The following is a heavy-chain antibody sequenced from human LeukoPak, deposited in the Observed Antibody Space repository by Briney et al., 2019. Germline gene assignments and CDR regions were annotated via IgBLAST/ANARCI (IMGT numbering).Heavy chain of an antibody. CDR2: IDHTGST. V-gene: IGHV4-59*01. Sequence: PSETLSLTCTVSDDSITIYYWTWIRQPPGKGLEWIGYIDHTGSTNYNPSLKSRVTISVETSKNQFSLKLSSVTAADTAVYYCARVTGYMIEDYFDYWGQGTLVTVSS. D-gene: IGHD3-22*01. CDR3: ARVTGYMIEDYFDY. J-gene: IGHJ4*02. CDR1: DDSITIYY.